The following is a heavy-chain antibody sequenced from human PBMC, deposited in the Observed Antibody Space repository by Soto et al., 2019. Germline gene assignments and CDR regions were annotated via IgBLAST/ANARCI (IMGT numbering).Heavy chain of an antibody. V-gene: IGHV1-69*01. Sequence: QVQLVQSGAQVKKPGSSVKVSCKASGGTFSSYAISWVRQAPGQGLEWMGGIIPIFGTANYAQKFQGRVTITADESTSTAYLELRSLRSEDTAVDYCARDLGGYPYNWFDPWGQGTLVTVSS. CDR1: GGTFSSYA. J-gene: IGHJ5*02. CDR3: ARDLGGYPYNWFDP. CDR2: IIPIFGTA. D-gene: IGHD3-22*01.